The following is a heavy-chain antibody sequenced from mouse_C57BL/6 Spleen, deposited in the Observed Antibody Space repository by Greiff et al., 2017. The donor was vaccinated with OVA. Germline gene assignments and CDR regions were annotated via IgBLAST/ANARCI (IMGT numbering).Heavy chain of an antibody. Sequence: QVQLQQPGAELVRPGTSVKLSCKASGYTFTSYWMHWVKQRPGQGLEWIGVIDPSDSYTNYNQKFKGKATLTVDTSSSTAYMQLSSLTSEDSAVYYCARSARVITAVVATRYFDVWGTGTTVTVSS. CDR2: IDPSDSYT. CDR1: GYTFTSYW. CDR3: ARSARVITAVVATRYFDV. V-gene: IGHV1-59*01. D-gene: IGHD1-1*01. J-gene: IGHJ1*03.